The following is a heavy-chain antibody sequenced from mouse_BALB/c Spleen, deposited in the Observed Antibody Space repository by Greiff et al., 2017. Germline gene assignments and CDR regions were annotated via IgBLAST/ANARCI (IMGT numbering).Heavy chain of an antibody. CDR2: ISNGGGST. V-gene: IGHV5-12-2*01. J-gene: IGHJ3*01. CDR1: GFTFSSYT. CDR3: ARYYRYGQDASWFAY. D-gene: IGHD2-14*01. Sequence: DVMLVESGGGLVQPGGSLKLSCAASGFTFSSYTMSWVRQTPEKRLEWVAYISNGGGSTYYPDTVKGRFTISRDNAKNTLYLQMSSLKSEDTAMYYCARYYRYGQDASWFAYWGQGTLVTVSA.